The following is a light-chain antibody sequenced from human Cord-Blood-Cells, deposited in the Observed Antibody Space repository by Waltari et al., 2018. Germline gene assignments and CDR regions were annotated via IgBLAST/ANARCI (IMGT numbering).Light chain of an antibody. CDR2: DAS. J-gene: IGKJ2*01. CDR1: QSISSY. CDR3: QQSYSTLMYT. Sequence: DIQMTQSPSSLSASVGDRVTITCRASQSISSYLNWYQQKPGKAPKLLIYDASSLQSGVPSRFSGSGSGTDFTLPISSLQPEDFATYYCQQSYSTLMYTFGQGTKLEIK. V-gene: IGKV1-39*01.